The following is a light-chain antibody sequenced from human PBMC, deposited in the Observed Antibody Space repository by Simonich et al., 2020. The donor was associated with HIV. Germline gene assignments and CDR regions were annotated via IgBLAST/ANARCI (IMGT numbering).Light chain of an antibody. Sequence: DIQMTQSPSTLSESVGNRVIITGPASQSMSSWLAWYPQKPGKAPKLLIYKTSTLESGVPSRFSGSGSGTEFTLTISSLQPDDFATYYCQHYNNYLYTFGQGTKLEI. CDR1: QSMSSW. V-gene: IGKV1-5*03. J-gene: IGKJ2*01. CDR3: QHYNNYLYT. CDR2: KTS.